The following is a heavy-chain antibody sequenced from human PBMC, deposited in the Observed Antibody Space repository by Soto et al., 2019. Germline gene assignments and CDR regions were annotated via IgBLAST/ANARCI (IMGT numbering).Heavy chain of an antibody. V-gene: IGHV3-30-3*01. CDR1: GFTFSTYT. CDR3: AGGWSLAVAAPAY. D-gene: IGHD6-19*01. J-gene: IGHJ4*02. Sequence: QVELVESGGGVVQPGRSLRLSCAASGFTFSTYTMYWVRQAPGKGLEWVAGLSNNGIITDYADSVKGRFTISRDNPMNTLHLQMSSVLAVDTAVYFCAGGWSLAVAAPAYWGQGTLISVSS. CDR2: LSNNGIIT.